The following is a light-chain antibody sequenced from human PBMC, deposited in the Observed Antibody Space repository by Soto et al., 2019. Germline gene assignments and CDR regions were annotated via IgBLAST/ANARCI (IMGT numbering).Light chain of an antibody. CDR2: GAY. J-gene: IGKJ5*01. Sequence: EIGLPQSPSTLSMSPGKRATVSCCARQSVSSSYLAWYQQKPGQPRRLLIYGAYNRATGIPDRFSGSGSGTDFTLIIKRLEPEDVAIYYCQKYGGSPPIPLGKGTRLDIK. V-gene: IGKV3-20*01. CDR3: QKYGGSPPIP. CDR1: QSVSSSY.